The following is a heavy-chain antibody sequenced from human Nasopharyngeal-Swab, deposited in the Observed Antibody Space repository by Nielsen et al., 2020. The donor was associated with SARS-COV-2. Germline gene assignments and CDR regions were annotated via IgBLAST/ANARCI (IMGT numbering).Heavy chain of an antibody. CDR2: IIPILGIA. V-gene: IGHV1-69*04. Sequence: SVKVSCKASGGTFSSYAISWVRQAPGQGLEWMGRIIPILGIANYAQKFQGRVTMTRDTSTSTVYMELSSLRSEDTAVYYCAREGPTVTTGEEAYGMDVWGQGTTVTVSS. CDR1: GGTFSSYA. J-gene: IGHJ6*02. CDR3: AREGPTVTTGEEAYGMDV. D-gene: IGHD4-11*01.